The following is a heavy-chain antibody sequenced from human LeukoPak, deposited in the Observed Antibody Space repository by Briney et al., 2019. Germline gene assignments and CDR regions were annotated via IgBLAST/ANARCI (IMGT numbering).Heavy chain of an antibody. CDR3: ARSGRGTYYYFDL. V-gene: IGHV4-61*02. CDR2: IYTSGST. Sequence: PSQTLSLTCTVSGGSISSGSYYWSWIRQPAGKGLEWIGRIYTSGSTNYNPSLKSRVTISVDTSKNQFSLKLSSATAADTAVYYCARSGRGTYYYFDLWGQGTLVTVSS. J-gene: IGHJ4*02. D-gene: IGHD1-26*01. CDR1: GGSISSGSYY.